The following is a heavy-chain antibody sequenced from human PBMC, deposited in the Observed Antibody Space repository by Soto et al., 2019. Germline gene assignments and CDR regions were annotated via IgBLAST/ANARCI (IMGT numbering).Heavy chain of an antibody. CDR1: GGSFSGYY. CDR3: ARGGVGYCSGGSCTEDQNLDY. V-gene: IGHV4-34*01. CDR2: INHSGST. D-gene: IGHD2-15*01. J-gene: IGHJ4*02. Sequence: QVQLQQWGAGLLKPSETLSLTCVIYGGSFSGYYWSWIRQPPGKGLEWIGEINHSGSTNYNPSLKSRVTISVDTSKSQFSLKLTSVTAADTAIYYCARGGVGYCSGGSCTEDQNLDYWGQGTLVTVSS.